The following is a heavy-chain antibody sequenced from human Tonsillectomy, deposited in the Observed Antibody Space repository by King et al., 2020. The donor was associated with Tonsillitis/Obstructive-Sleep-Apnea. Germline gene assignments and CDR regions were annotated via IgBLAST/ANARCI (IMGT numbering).Heavy chain of an antibody. CDR3: ARLELYISFQNVFDN. Sequence: QLVQSGAEVKKPGESLKISCKDSGYSFTSYWIGWVRQMPGKGLEWMGIIYPGDSDTRYSPSFQGQVTISADKSISTAYLQWRSLKASDTAMYYCARLELYISFQNVFDNWGQGTMVTASS. CDR1: GYSFTSYW. V-gene: IGHV5-51*01. CDR2: IYPGDSDT. J-gene: IGHJ3*02. D-gene: IGHD3-10*01.